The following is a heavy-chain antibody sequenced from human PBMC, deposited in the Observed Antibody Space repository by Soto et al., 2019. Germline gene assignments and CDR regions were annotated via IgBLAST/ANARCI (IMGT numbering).Heavy chain of an antibody. J-gene: IGHJ6*02. CDR3: ARLGTVSSSGDYYYYGMYL. CDR2: IYYSGST. CDR1: GGSISSSSYY. D-gene: IGHD6-6*01. V-gene: IGHV4-39*01. Sequence: QLQLQESGPGLVKPSETLSLTCTVSGGSISSSSYYWGWIRQPPGKGLEWIGSIYYSGSTYYNPSLKSRVPISVVTSKNQFSLKLSSVTAADTAVYDCARLGTVSSSGDYYYYGMYLWGQGTTVTVSS.